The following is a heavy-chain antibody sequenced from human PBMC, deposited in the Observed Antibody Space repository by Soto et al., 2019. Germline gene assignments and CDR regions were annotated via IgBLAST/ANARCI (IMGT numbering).Heavy chain of an antibody. CDR2: ILYDGSKE. V-gene: IGHV3-30*18. Sequence: WGSLRLSCTASGFSFNTYVMDWVRQAPGKGLEWVARILYDGSKEYYADPVKGRFTISRDNSKNTLYLQMDSLRVEDTAVYYCAKGLALMADHWGQGTPVTVSS. D-gene: IGHD2-21*01. CDR1: GFSFNTYV. J-gene: IGHJ4*02. CDR3: AKGLALMADH.